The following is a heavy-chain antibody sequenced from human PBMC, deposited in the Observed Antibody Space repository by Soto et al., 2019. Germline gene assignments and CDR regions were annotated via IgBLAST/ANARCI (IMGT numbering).Heavy chain of an antibody. V-gene: IGHV3-23*01. D-gene: IGHD2-15*01. CDR3: AKDGNCSGRSCPIDY. CDR2: ISGSGGST. J-gene: IGHJ4*02. CDR1: GFTFSSYA. Sequence: GGSLRLSCAASGFTFSSYAMSWVRQAPGKGLEWVSAISGSGGSTYYADSVKGRFTISRDNSKNTLYLQMNSLRAEDTAVYYCAKDGNCSGRSCPIDYWGQGTLVTVYS.